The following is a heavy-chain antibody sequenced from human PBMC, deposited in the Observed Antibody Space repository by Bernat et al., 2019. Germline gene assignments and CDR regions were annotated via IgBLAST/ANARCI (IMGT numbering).Heavy chain of an antibody. J-gene: IGHJ4*02. CDR3: ARDIPDYGSGSHDDNDNDTNDY. Sequence: QVQLVQSGAEVKKPGSSVKVSCKASGGTFSSYTISWVRQAPGQGLEWMGRIIPILGIANYAQKFQGRVTITADKSTSTAYMELSSLRSEDTAVYYCARDIPDYGSGSHDDNDNDTNDYWGQGTLVTVSS. D-gene: IGHD3-10*01. V-gene: IGHV1-69*08. CDR2: IIPILGIA. CDR1: GGTFSSYT.